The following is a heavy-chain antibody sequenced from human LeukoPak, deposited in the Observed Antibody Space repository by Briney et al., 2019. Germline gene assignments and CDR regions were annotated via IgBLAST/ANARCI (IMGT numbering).Heavy chain of an antibody. J-gene: IGHJ4*02. V-gene: IGHV4-59*01. CDR1: GGSISSYY. D-gene: IGHD2-15*01. CDR2: IYYSGST. CDR3: ARVGYCSGGSCIRIDY. Sequence: SETLSLTCTVSGGSISSYYWSWIRQPPGKGLEWIGYIYYSGSTNYSPSLKSRVTISVDTSKNQFSLKLSSVTAADTAVYYCARVGYCSGGSCIRIDYWGQGTLVTVSS.